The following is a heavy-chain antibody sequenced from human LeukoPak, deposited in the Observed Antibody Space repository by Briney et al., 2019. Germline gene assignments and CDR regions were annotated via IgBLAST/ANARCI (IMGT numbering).Heavy chain of an antibody. CDR3: ARVCCWNYARGGHNWFDP. D-gene: IGHD1-7*01. CDR1: GGSFSGYY. Sequence: SETLSLTCAVYGGSFSGYYWSWIRQPPGKCLEWIGGINHSGSTNYNPSLKSRVTISVDTSKNQFSLKLSSVTAADTAVYYCARVCCWNYARGGHNWFDPWGQGTLVTVSS. V-gene: IGHV4-34*01. CDR2: INHSGST. J-gene: IGHJ5*02.